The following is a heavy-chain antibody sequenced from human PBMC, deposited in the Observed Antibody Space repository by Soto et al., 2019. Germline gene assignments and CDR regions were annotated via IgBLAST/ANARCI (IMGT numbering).Heavy chain of an antibody. V-gene: IGHV3-23*01. D-gene: IGHD2-15*01. CDR3: AKDRGGNGDYFDY. J-gene: IGHJ4*02. CDR1: GFTFSSYA. Sequence: EVQLLESGGGLVQPGGSLRLSCAASGFTFSSYAMSWVRQAPGKGLEWVSAISGSGGSTYYAHSVKGRFTISRDNSKKTLYLQMSSLRAEDTAVYYCAKDRGGNGDYFDYWGQGTLVTVSS. CDR2: ISGSGGST.